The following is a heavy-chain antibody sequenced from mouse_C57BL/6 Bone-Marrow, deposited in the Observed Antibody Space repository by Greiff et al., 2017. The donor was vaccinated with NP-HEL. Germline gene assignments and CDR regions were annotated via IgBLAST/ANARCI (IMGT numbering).Heavy chain of an antibody. Sequence: EVHLVESGGGLVQPGGSMKLSCAASGFTFSDAWMDWVRQSPEKGLELVAEIRNKANNHATYYADSVKGRFTISRDDSKSRVYLQMNSLRAEDTGIYYCTRSGERYYGNPGGYWGQGTLVTVSA. CDR3: TRSGERYYGNPGGY. J-gene: IGHJ3*01. CDR1: GFTFSDAW. D-gene: IGHD2-1*01. CDR2: IRNKANNHAT. V-gene: IGHV6-6*01.